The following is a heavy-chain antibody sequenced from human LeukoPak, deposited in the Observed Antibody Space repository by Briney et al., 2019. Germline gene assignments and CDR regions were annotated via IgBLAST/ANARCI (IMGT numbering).Heavy chain of an antibody. J-gene: IGHJ4*02. CDR3: AKDYGGSGSYRPSFDY. CDR2: ISSSGSTI. CDR1: GFTFSDYY. Sequence: GGSLRLSCAASGFTFSDYYMSWIRQAPGKGLEWVSYISSSGSTIYYADSVKGRFTISRDNSKNTLYLQMNSLRAEDTAVYYCAKDYGGSGSYRPSFDYWGQGTLVTVSS. D-gene: IGHD3-10*01. V-gene: IGHV3-11*01.